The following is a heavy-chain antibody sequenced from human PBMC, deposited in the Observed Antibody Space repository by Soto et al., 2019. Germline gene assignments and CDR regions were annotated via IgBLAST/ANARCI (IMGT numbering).Heavy chain of an antibody. D-gene: IGHD3-16*02. CDR1: GFTFSSSA. CDR3: AKGFGSLIVGGMDV. Sequence: EVQLLESGGGLVQPGGSLRLSCAASGFTFSSSAMSWVRQAPGKGLEWVSAISGSGGSTYCADCLKGRFTISRDTSRNALSLELNSLRAEDTAVYYGAKGFGSLIVGGMDVCGQGTTVPVSS. V-gene: IGHV3-23*01. J-gene: IGHJ6*02. CDR2: ISGSGGST.